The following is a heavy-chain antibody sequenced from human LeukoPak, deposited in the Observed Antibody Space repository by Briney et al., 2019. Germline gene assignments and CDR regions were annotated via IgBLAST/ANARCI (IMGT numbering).Heavy chain of an antibody. CDR2: IYYSGST. J-gene: IGHJ3*02. V-gene: IGHV4-59*08. D-gene: IGHD1-14*01. CDR3: ARHWGDSPNHSDDLYAFDI. Sequence: TSETLSLTCTVSGDSISNYYWSWIRQPPGKGLEWIRFIYYSGSTNYNPSLRSRVTISVDTSKNQFSLKLSSVTAADTAVYYCARHWGDSPNHSDDLYAFDIWGQGTMVTVSS. CDR1: GDSISNYY.